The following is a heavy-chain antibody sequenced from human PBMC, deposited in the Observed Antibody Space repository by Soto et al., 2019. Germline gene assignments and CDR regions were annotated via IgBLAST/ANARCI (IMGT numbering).Heavy chain of an antibody. CDR2: INHSGST. D-gene: IGHD3-22*01. CDR3: ARGGKYDYDSSGSHIYYYYGMDV. J-gene: IGHJ6*02. Sequence: SETLSLTCAVYGGSFSGYYWSWIRQPPGKGLEWIGEINHSGSTNYNPSLKSRVTISVDTSKNQFSLKLSSVTAADTAVYYCARGGKYDYDSSGSHIYYYYGMDVWGQGTTVTVSS. CDR1: GGSFSGYY. V-gene: IGHV4-34*01.